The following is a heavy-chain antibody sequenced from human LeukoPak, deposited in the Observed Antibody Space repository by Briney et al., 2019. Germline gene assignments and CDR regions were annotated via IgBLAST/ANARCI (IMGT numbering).Heavy chain of an antibody. D-gene: IGHD3-10*01. CDR1: GITFSTYE. V-gene: IGHV3-48*03. CDR3: ATYGSGSHK. CDR2: ISSSGSTI. J-gene: IGHJ4*02. Sequence: GGSLRLSCAASGITFSTYEMNWFRQAPGKGLEWISYISSSGSTIYYPDSVKGRFTISRDNAKNSLYLQVNSLRVEDTAIYYCATYGSGSHKWGQGTLVTVSS.